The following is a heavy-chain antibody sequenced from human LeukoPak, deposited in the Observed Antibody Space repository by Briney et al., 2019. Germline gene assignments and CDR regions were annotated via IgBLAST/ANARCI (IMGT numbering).Heavy chain of an antibody. Sequence: ASVKVSCKASGYTFTGNYMHWVRQAPGQGLEWMGWINPNSGGTNYAQKFQGWVTMTRDTSISTAYMELSRLRSDDTAVYYCARGSRMYSSSWPFDYWGQGTLVTVSS. J-gene: IGHJ4*02. V-gene: IGHV1-2*04. CDR3: ARGSRMYSSSWPFDY. CDR1: GYTFTGNY. D-gene: IGHD6-13*01. CDR2: INPNSGGT.